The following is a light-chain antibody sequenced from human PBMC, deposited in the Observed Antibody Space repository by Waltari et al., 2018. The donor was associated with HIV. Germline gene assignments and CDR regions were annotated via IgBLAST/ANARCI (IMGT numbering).Light chain of an antibody. J-gene: IGKJ2*01. CDR3: QQRSNWPRT. V-gene: IGKV3-11*01. CDR2: DVS. CDR1: QSVRSN. Sequence: EVVLTQSPVTLSLSPGERATLSCRASQSVRSNLAWYQQRPGQAPRLLIYDVSNRATAIPPRFSGSGSETDFSLTISSLEPEDFAVYYCQQRSNWPRTFGQGTRLEI.